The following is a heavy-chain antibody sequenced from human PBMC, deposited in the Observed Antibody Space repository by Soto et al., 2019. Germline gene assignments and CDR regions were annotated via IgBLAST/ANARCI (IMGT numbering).Heavy chain of an antibody. Sequence: NPSETLSLTCAVYGGSFSGYYWSWIRQPPGKGLEWIGEINHSGSTNYNPSLKSRVTISVDTSKNQFSLKLSSVTAADTAVYYCARRSDQLRRAFDIWGQGTMVTVSS. D-gene: IGHD4-17*01. CDR1: GGSFSGYY. CDR3: ARRSDQLRRAFDI. CDR2: INHSGST. V-gene: IGHV4-34*01. J-gene: IGHJ3*02.